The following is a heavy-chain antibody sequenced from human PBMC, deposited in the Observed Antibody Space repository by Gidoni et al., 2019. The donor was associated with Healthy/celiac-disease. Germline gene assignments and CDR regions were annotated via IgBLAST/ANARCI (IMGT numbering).Heavy chain of an antibody. CDR1: GFTFSSYA. CDR3: AKPGVTMIVVVPYFDY. J-gene: IGHJ4*02. CDR2: ISGSGGST. Sequence: EVQLLESGGGLVQHGGSLRLSCAASGFTFSSYAMSWVRQAPGKGLGWVSAISGSGGSTYYADSVKGRFTISRDNSKNTLYLQMNSLRAEDTAVYYCAKPGVTMIVVVPYFDYWGQGTLVTVSS. D-gene: IGHD3-22*01. V-gene: IGHV3-23*01.